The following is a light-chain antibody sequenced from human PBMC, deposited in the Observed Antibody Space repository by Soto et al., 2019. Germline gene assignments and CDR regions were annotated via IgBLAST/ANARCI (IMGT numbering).Light chain of an antibody. V-gene: IGLV4-69*01. CDR2: LNSDGSH. CDR1: SGHSSYA. CDR3: QTGGTGIL. Sequence: QSVLTQSPSASASLGASVKLTCTLSSGHSSYAIAWHQQQPEKGPRYLMKLNSDGSHSKGDGIPDRFSGSSSGAERYLTISSLQSEDEADYYCQTGGTGILFGGGTKVTAL. J-gene: IGLJ2*01.